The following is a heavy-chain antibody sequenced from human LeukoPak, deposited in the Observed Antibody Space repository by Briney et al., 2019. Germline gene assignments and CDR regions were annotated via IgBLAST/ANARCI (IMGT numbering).Heavy chain of an antibody. V-gene: IGHV3-49*04. CDR2: IRSKAYGGTT. D-gene: IGHD2-2*01. J-gene: IGHJ4*02. CDR3: TRVGVPAAMPFDY. Sequence: RGGSLRLSCTASGFTFSSYWMSRVRQAPGKGLEWVGFIRSKAYGGTTEYAASVKGRFTISRDDSKSIAYLQMNSLKTEDTAVYYCTRVGVPAAMPFDYWGQGTLVTVSS. CDR1: GFTFSSYW.